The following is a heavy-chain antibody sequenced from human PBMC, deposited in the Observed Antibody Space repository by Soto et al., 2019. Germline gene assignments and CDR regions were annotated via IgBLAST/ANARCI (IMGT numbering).Heavy chain of an antibody. CDR2: INVGNANT. J-gene: IGHJ3*02. CDR3: VRDRGSSGWYGAFDI. Sequence: ASVKVSCKASGYTFTSYAIHWVRQAPGQRLEWMGWINVGNANTKYAQKFQDRVTIIRDASTSTSYMELSSLRSEDTAVYYCVRDRGSSGWYGAFDIWGQGTMVTVSS. V-gene: IGHV1-3*01. D-gene: IGHD6-19*01. CDR1: GYTFTSYA.